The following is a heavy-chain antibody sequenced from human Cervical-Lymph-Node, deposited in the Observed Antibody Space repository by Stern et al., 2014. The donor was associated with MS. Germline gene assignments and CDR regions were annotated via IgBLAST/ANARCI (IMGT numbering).Heavy chain of an antibody. J-gene: IGHJ6*02. V-gene: IGHV4-39*01. CDR2: IYYSGDT. CDR1: GGSISDSSYY. D-gene: IGHD6-13*01. CDR3: ARRAAGYHYYYGMDV. Sequence: QVQLQESGPGVEKPSETLSLTCTVSGGSISDSSYYWDWIRQPPEKGLDWIGSIYYSGDTYYKPSLKSRVTITVDTSKNQFSLKLNSLSAADRAVYYCARRAAGYHYYYGMDVWGQGTTVTVSS.